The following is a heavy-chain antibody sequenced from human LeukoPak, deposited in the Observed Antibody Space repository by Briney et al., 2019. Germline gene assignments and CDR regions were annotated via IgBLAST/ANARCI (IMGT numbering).Heavy chain of an antibody. CDR1: GFTFSAFW. CDR2: INPDGTTT. CDR3: ADPFAGAFDL. D-gene: IGHD2-21*01. V-gene: IGHV3-74*01. Sequence: QPGGSLRLSCAASGFTFSAFWMHWVRQVPGKGLVWVSHINPDGTTTTYADSVKGRFTISRDNAKNTLYLQMNSLRAEDTAVYYCADPFAGAFDLWGRGTMVTVSS. J-gene: IGHJ3*01.